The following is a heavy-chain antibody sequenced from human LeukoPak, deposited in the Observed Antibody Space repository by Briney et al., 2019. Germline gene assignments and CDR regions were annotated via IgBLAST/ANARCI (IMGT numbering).Heavy chain of an antibody. CDR3: ARYRADAGGYDALDV. V-gene: IGHV3-48*03. D-gene: IGHD1-26*01. Sequence: QPGGSLRLSCAASGFTFSNYEMNWVRQAPGKGLEWVSYITSGGTIIYYADSVEGRFTISRDNAKNSVYLQMSSLRVEDTAVYYCARYRADAGGYDALDVWGQGTMVTVSS. J-gene: IGHJ3*01. CDR1: GFTFSNYE. CDR2: ITSGGTII.